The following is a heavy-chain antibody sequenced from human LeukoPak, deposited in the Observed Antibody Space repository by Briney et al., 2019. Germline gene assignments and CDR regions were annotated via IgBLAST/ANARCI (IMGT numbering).Heavy chain of an antibody. J-gene: IGHJ3*02. CDR3: AKDYGDYQINDAFDI. V-gene: IGHV3-33*06. D-gene: IGHD4-17*01. CDR1: GFTFSSYG. Sequence: GGSLRLSCAASGFTFSSYGMHWVRQAPGKGLEWVAVIWYDGSNKYYADSVKGRFTISRDNSKNTLYLQMNSLRAEDTAVYYCAKDYGDYQINDAFDIWGQGTMVTVSS. CDR2: IWYDGSNK.